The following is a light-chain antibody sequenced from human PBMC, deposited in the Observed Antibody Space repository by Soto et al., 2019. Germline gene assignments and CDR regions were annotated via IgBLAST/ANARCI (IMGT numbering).Light chain of an antibody. V-gene: IGKV3-11*01. CDR1: QSVSSY. J-gene: IGKJ1*01. CDR3: QQRSNWPRT. CDR2: DAS. Sequence: EIELTQSPATLSLSPGERATLSRRASQSVSSYLAWYQQKPGQAPRLLIYDASNRATGIPARFSGSGSGTDFTLTISSLEPEDFAVYYCQQRSNWPRTFGQGTKVEIK.